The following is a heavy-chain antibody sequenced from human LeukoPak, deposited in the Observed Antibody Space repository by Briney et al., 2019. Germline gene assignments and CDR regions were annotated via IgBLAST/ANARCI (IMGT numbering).Heavy chain of an antibody. D-gene: IGHD2-15*01. J-gene: IGHJ4*02. Sequence: SETLSLTCSLAGGSISSHSCGWIRQPPGKGLEWIGYIYYSVSTNSNPSLKRRDTISVDTSKNQSSLKLSSVTAADTAVYYCARDYCSGGRCYSVDYWGQGTLVTVSS. CDR1: GGSISSHS. V-gene: IGHV4-59*11. CDR2: IYYSVST. CDR3: ARDYCSGGRCYSVDY.